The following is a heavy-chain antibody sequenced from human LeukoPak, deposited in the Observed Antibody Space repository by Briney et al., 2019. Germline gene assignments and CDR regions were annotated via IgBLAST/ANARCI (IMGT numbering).Heavy chain of an antibody. Sequence: SETLSLTCAVYGGSFSGYYWSWIRQPPGKGLEWIGEINHSGSTNYNPSLKSRVTISVDTSKNQFSLKLSSVTAADTAVYYCARGFRRLDYWAREPWSPSPQ. D-gene: IGHD2/OR15-2a*01. CDR2: INHSGST. CDR1: GGSFSGYY. V-gene: IGHV4-34*01. CDR3: ARGFRRLDY. J-gene: IGHJ4*02.